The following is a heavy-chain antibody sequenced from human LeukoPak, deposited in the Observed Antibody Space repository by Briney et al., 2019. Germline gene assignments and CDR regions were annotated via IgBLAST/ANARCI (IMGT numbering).Heavy chain of an antibody. CDR2: IRYDGSKK. Sequence: PRGSLRLSCAASGFTFSSYGMHWVRQAPGKGLEWVAFIRYDGSKKYYADSVKGRFNISRDNSKNTLYLQMNSLRAEDTAVYYCAKDLRGYSYGYFTDYWGQGTLVTVSS. CDR1: GFTFSSYG. D-gene: IGHD5-18*01. CDR3: AKDLRGYSYGYFTDY. J-gene: IGHJ4*02. V-gene: IGHV3-30*02.